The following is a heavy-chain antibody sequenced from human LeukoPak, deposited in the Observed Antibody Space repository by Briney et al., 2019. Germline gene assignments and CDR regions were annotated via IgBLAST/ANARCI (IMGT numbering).Heavy chain of an antibody. CDR3: ARVTCSSTSCYEGDY. J-gene: IGHJ4*02. CDR1: GGTFSSYA. CDR2: IIPIFGTA. Sequence: SVKVSCKASGGTFSSYAISWVRQAPGQGLEWMGGIIPIFGTANYAQKFQGRVTITADKSTSTAYMELSSLRSDDTAVYYCARVTCSSTSCYEGDYWGQGTLVTVSS. V-gene: IGHV1-69*06. D-gene: IGHD2-2*01.